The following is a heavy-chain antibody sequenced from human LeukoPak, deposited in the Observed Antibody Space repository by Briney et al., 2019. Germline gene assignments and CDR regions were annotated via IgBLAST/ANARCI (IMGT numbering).Heavy chain of an antibody. CDR2: ISSSSSTI. CDR1: GFAFGSEA. D-gene: IGHD1-26*01. CDR3: ARAQWEIPFDY. Sequence: GGSLRLSCAVSGFAFGSEAMSWVRQSPARGLEWVSYISSSSSTIYYADSVKGRFTISRDNAKNSLYLQMNSLRAEDTAVYYCARAQWEIPFDYWGQGTLVTVSS. J-gene: IGHJ4*02. V-gene: IGHV3-48*04.